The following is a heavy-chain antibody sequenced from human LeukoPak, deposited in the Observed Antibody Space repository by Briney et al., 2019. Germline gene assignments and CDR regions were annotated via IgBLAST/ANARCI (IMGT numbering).Heavy chain of an antibody. V-gene: IGHV1-69*13. CDR2: IIPIFGTA. J-gene: IGHJ4*02. CDR3: ATADHLYSSSWYEQYYFDY. CDR1: GGTFSSYA. Sequence: ASVKVSCKASGGTFSSYAISWVRQAPGQGLEWMGGIIPIFGTANYAQKFQGRVTITADESTSTAYMELSSLRSEDTAVYYCATADHLYSSSWYEQYYFDYWGQGTLVTVSS. D-gene: IGHD6-13*01.